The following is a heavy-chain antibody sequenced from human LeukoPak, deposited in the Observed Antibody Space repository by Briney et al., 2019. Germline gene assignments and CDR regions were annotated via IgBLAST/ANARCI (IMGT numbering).Heavy chain of an antibody. CDR1: GFTVSTYY. J-gene: IGHJ4*02. D-gene: IGHD2-2*01. V-gene: IGHV3-53*01. CDR2: IYSGGST. CDR3: ARELGYCTSTTCLLPFDY. Sequence: GGPLRLSCAASGFTVSTYYMTCVRQAPGKGLECVSDIYSGGSTYYADSVKGRFTVSRDNSKNTLYLQMNSLRAEDTAMYYCARELGYCTSTTCLLPFDYWGQGTLVTVSS.